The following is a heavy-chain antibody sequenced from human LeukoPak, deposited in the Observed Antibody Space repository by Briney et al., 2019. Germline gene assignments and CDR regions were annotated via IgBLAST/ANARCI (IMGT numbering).Heavy chain of an antibody. V-gene: IGHV4-59*01. D-gene: IGHD5-18*01. CDR1: GGSISSYY. J-gene: IGHJ5*02. Sequence: PSETLSLTCTVSGGSISSYYWSWIRQPPGKGLEWIGYIYYSGSTNYNPSLKSRVTISVDTSKNQFSLKLSSVTAADTAVYYCASSGGYSYGPGDWFDPWGQGILVTVSS. CDR3: ASSGGYSYGPGDWFDP. CDR2: IYYSGST.